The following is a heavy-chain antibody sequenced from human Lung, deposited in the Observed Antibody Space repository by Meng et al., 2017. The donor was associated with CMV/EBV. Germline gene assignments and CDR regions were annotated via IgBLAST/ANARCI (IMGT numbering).Heavy chain of an antibody. D-gene: IGHD3-10*01. CDR1: GAPITNHNC. Sequence: QLRGVGLARTNPPSPLSLPGAFAGAPITNHNCVACGRHPPGTGLEWIGEIPHRGSSAYNPSLKSRVSMSIDKSKNQFSLKLTSVTAADTAVYHCLRRSGGSVWGQGTLVTVSS. V-gene: IGHV4-4*03. CDR3: LRRSGGSV. J-gene: IGHJ1*01. CDR2: IPHRGSS.